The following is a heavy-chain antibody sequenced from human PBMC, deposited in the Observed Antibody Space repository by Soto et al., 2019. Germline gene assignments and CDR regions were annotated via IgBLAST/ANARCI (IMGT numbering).Heavy chain of an antibody. J-gene: IGHJ4*02. CDR3: ARAYLKPPIVVVLAAMDY. Sequence: ASVKVSCKASGYTFTSYSMHWVRQAPGQRLEWMGWINAGNGNTKYSQKFQGRVTITRDTSASTAYMELSSLRSEDTAVYYCARAYLKPPIVVVLAAMDYWGQGTLVTVSS. V-gene: IGHV1-3*01. D-gene: IGHD2-15*01. CDR2: INAGNGNT. CDR1: GYTFTSYS.